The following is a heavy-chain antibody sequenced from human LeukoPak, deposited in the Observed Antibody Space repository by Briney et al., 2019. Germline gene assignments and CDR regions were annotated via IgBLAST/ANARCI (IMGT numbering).Heavy chain of an antibody. D-gene: IGHD3-3*01. CDR1: GYTFTSYD. CDR3: ARGLFHDFWSGYYH. CDR2: MNPNSGNT. Sequence: ASVKVSCKASGYTFTSYDINWVRQATGQGLEWMGWMNPNSGNTGYARKFQGRVTMTRNTSISTAYMELSSLRSEDTAVYYCARGLFHDFWSGYYHWGQGTLVTVSS. J-gene: IGHJ5*02. V-gene: IGHV1-8*01.